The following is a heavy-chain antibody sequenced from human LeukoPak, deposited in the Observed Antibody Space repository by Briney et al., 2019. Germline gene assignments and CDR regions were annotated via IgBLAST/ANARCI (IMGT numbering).Heavy chain of an antibody. D-gene: IGHD3-22*01. Sequence: GGSLRLSCAASGFTFNSYWMNWVRQAPGKGLQWVANINQDGSEKHYVDSVKGRFTISRDNAESSLYLQMNSLRAEDTAIYYCARDETYDYESNGYLDFWGQGTVVTVSS. CDR3: ARDETYDYESNGYLDF. CDR1: GFTFNSYW. CDR2: INQDGSEK. J-gene: IGHJ4*02. V-gene: IGHV3-7*01.